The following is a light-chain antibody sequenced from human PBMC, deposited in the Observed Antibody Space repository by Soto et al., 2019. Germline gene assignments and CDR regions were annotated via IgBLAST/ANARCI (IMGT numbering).Light chain of an antibody. CDR1: QSVSSSY. Sequence: IVFTQSPGTLSLSPGETATLSCWASQSVSSSYLAWYQQKPGQAPRLLIYDASSRATGIPDRFSGSGSGTDFTLTISRLEPEDFAVYYCQHYGNSPALTFGGGTKVDIK. CDR3: QHYGNSPALT. V-gene: IGKV3-20*01. CDR2: DAS. J-gene: IGKJ4*01.